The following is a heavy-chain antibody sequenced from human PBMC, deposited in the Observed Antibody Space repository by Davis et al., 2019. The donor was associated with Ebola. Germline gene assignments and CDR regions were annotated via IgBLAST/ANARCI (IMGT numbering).Heavy chain of an antibody. D-gene: IGHD6-19*01. CDR1: GFTFSSFW. CDR3: AKGDDSGWYGFDY. CDR2: ISSDGGIT. V-gene: IGHV3-74*01. J-gene: IGHJ4*02. Sequence: PGGSLRLSCAASGFTFSSFWMSWVRQAPGKGLVYVSRISSDGGITSYADSVKGRFTISRDNSKSTLYLQMNSLRPEDTAVYYCAKGDDSGWYGFDYWGQGALVTVSS.